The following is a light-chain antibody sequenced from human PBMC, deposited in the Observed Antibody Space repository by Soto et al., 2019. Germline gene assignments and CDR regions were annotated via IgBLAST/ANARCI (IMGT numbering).Light chain of an antibody. CDR1: QGIREY. Sequence: DIQMTQSPSSLSASVGDIVTITCRASQGIREYLGWYQKKPGKPPKLLIYSASNLQSGVPSRFSGSGSGTDFTLTISSLQPEDVATYYCQIYNSAPRPFGQGTRVEI. J-gene: IGKJ1*01. V-gene: IGKV1-27*01. CDR2: SAS. CDR3: QIYNSAPRP.